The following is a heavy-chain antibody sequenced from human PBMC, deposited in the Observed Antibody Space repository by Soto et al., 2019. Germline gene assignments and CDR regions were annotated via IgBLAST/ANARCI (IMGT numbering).Heavy chain of an antibody. CDR3: ASHSGSSPEGRYYYGMDV. J-gene: IGHJ6*02. Sequence: QVQLVQSGAEVKKPGSSVKVSCKASGGTFSSYAISWVRQAPGQGLEWMGGIIPIVGTADYAQKFQGRVTITAVESTSTAYMELSSLRSEDTAVYYCASHSGSSPEGRYYYGMDVWGQGTTVTVSS. V-gene: IGHV1-69*12. CDR2: IIPIVGTA. CDR1: GGTFSSYA. D-gene: IGHD1-26*01.